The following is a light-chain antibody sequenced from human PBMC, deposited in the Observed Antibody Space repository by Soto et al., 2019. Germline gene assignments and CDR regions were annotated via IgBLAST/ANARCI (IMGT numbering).Light chain of an antibody. J-gene: IGKJ5*01. CDR3: QQRSNWPQIT. Sequence: EIVLTQSAAAVSLSPGERATLSCRASQSVSSYLAWYQQKPGQAPRLLIYDASNRATGIPAKFSGSGSGTDFTLTISSLEPEDFAVYYCQQRSNWPQITSGQGTRLEIK. V-gene: IGKV3-11*01. CDR2: DAS. CDR1: QSVSSY.